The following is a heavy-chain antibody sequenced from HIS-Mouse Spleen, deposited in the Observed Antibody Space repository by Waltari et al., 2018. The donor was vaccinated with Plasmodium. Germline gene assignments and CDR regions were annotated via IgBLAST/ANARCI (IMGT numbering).Heavy chain of an antibody. Sequence: EVQLVESGGGLVKPGGSLRLSCAASGFTFSSYTMNWVRQAPGKGLELVSSISSSSSYIYYADSVKGRVTISRDNAKNSLYLQMNSLRAEDTAVYYCARDPPLSITGDLDAFDIWGQGTMVTVSS. V-gene: IGHV3-21*01. D-gene: IGHD7-27*01. CDR1: GFTFSSYT. CDR2: ISSSSSYI. CDR3: ARDPPLSITGDLDAFDI. J-gene: IGHJ3*02.